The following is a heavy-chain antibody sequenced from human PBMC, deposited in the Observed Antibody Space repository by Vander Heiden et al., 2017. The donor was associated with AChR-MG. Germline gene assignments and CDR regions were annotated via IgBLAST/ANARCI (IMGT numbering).Heavy chain of an antibody. CDR2: IYYSGST. V-gene: IGHV4-59*01. CDR3: ARGRLPPSY. D-gene: IGHD6-25*01. J-gene: IGHJ4*02. Sequence: QVQLQESGPGLVKPSETLSLTCTVSGGSISSYYWIWIRQPPGKGLEWIGYIYYSGSTNYNPSLKSRVTISVDTSKNQFSLKLSSVTAADTAVYYCARGRLPPSYWGQGTLVTVSS. CDR1: GGSISSYY.